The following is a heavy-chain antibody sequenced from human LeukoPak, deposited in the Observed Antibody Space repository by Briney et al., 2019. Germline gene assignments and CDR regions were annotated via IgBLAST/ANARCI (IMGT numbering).Heavy chain of an antibody. Sequence: GGSLRLSCAASGFTFSSYAMSWVRQAPGKGLEWVSAISGSGGSTYYADSVKGRFTISRDNSKNTLYLQMNSLRAEDTAVYYCAKVQGAVGTYYYYGMDVWGQGTTVTVSS. V-gene: IGHV3-23*01. J-gene: IGHJ6*02. D-gene: IGHD6-19*01. CDR1: GFTFSSYA. CDR3: AKVQGAVGTYYYYGMDV. CDR2: ISGSGGST.